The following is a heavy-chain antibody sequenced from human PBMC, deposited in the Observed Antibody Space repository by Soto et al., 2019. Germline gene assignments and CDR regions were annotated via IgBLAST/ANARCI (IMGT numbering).Heavy chain of an antibody. V-gene: IGHV4-59*01. D-gene: IGHD3-10*01. Sequence: SETLSLTCTVSGGSISSYYWSWIRQPPGKGLEWIGYIYYSGGTNYNPSLKSRVTISVDTSKNQFSLKLSSVTAADTAVYYCARGGLAMVWGGYYYYGMDVWGQGTTVTVSS. CDR3: ARGGLAMVWGGYYYYGMDV. CDR2: IYYSGGT. CDR1: GGSISSYY. J-gene: IGHJ6*02.